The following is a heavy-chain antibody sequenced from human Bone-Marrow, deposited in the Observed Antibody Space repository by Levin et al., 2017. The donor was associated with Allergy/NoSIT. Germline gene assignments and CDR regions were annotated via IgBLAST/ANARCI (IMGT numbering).Heavy chain of an antibody. D-gene: IGHD6-19*01. CDR1: GYTFTSYG. CDR2: ISAYNGNT. CDR3: ARDKQWLVPNFAQRRYGMDV. Sequence: ASVKVSCKASGYTFTSYGISWVRQAPGQGLEWMGWISAYNGNTNYAQKHQGRVTMTTDTSTSTAYMELRSLRSDDTAVYYCARDKQWLVPNFAQRRYGMDVWGQGTTVTVSS. V-gene: IGHV1-18*01. J-gene: IGHJ6*02.